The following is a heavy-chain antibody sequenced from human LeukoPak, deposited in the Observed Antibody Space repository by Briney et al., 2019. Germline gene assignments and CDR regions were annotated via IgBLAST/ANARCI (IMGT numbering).Heavy chain of an antibody. CDR2: ISYDGRTK. V-gene: IGHV3-30*04. Sequence: GRSLRLSCAASGFTFSTYAMHWVRQAPGMGLEWVAVISYDGRTKYYRDSVTGRFTVSRDNSKNTLYVQMNSLRAEDTAVYYCARANGWYGNYFDYWGQGTLVTVSS. D-gene: IGHD6-19*01. CDR1: GFTFSTYA. J-gene: IGHJ4*02. CDR3: ARANGWYGNYFDY.